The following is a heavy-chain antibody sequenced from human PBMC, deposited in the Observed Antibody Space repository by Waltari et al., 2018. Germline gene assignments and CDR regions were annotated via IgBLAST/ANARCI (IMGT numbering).Heavy chain of an antibody. V-gene: IGHV3-48*02. CDR3: ARDLNIAARPNYFDY. CDR1: GFTFSSYR. J-gene: IGHJ4*02. D-gene: IGHD6-6*01. CDR2: SSSSSSTI. Sequence: EVQLVESGGGLVQPGGSLRLSCAASGFTFSSYRMNWVRQAPGKGLEWVSYSSSSSSTIYYADSVKGRFTISRDNAKNSLYLQMNSLRDEDTAVYYCARDLNIAARPNYFDYWGQGTLVTVSS.